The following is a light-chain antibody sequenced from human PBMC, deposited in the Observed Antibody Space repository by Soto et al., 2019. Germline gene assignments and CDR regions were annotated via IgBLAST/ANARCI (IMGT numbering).Light chain of an antibody. J-gene: IGKJ5*01. CDR3: QHLDSYST. CDR1: QGISSY. CDR2: AAS. V-gene: IGKV1-9*01. Sequence: DIQLTQSPSFLSASVGDRVTITCRASQGISSYLAWYQQKPGKAPKLLIYAASTLQSGVPSRFSGSGSGTEFNLTISSLQPEDFATYYCQHLDSYSTVGQGTRLEIK.